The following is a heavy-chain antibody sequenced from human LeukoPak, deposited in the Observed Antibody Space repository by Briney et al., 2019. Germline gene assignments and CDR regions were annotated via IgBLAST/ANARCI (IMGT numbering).Heavy chain of an antibody. V-gene: IGHV3-21*01. CDR1: GFTFSSYS. J-gene: IGHJ6*02. CDR2: ISSSSSYI. CDR3: ARDGYKYCSGGSCYPWGYYYCGMDV. D-gene: IGHD2-15*01. Sequence: GGSLRLSCAASGFTFSSYSMNWVRQAPGKGLEWVSSISSSSSYIYYADSVKGRFTISRDNAKNSLYLQMNSLRAEDTAVYYCARDGYKYCSGGSCYPWGYYYCGMDVWGQGTTVTVSS.